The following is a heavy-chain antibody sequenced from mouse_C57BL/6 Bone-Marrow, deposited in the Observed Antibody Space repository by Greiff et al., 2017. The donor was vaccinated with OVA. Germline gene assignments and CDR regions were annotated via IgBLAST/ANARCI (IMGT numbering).Heavy chain of an antibody. J-gene: IGHJ4*01. CDR1: GFSLTSYG. Sequence: QVQLKESGPGLVQPSQSLSITCTVSGFSLTSYGVHWVRQSPGKGLEWLGVIWRGGSTDYNAAFMSRLSITKDNSKSQVFFKMNSLQADDTAIYYCAKNNLSYYYYAMDYWGQGTSVTVSS. CDR2: IWRGGST. CDR3: AKNNLSYYYYAMDY. V-gene: IGHV2-5*01. D-gene: IGHD1-1*01.